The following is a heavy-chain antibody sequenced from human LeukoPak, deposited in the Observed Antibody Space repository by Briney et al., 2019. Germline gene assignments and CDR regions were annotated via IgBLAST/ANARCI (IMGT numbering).Heavy chain of an antibody. CDR3: AKGKQQWWTFDALDI. CDR2: IPASGPKT. J-gene: IGHJ3*02. CDR1: GFTFSSSA. D-gene: IGHD2-8*01. V-gene: IGHV3-23*01. Sequence: GGSLRLSCAASGFTFSSSAMGWVRRAPQKGLEWVSAIPASGPKTYYTGSVRGRFTISRDNSKNTLYLQINSLIPDDTAVYYCAKGKQQWWTFDALDIWGQGTTVTVSS.